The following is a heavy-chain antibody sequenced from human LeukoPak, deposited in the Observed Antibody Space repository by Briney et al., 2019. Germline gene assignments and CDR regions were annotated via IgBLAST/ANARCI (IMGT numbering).Heavy chain of an antibody. CDR3: SRGSDV. CDR2: VNGDGSHS. Sequence: GGSLSLSCAASGFTLSGYWMNWVRQVPGKGLEWVSGVNGDGSHSDYADSVKGRFTISRNNAKTTMYLQMNSLRAEDTAIYYCSRGSDVWSQKTL. CDR1: GFTLSGYW. V-gene: IGHV3-74*01. J-gene: IGHJ4*02. D-gene: IGHD1-26*01.